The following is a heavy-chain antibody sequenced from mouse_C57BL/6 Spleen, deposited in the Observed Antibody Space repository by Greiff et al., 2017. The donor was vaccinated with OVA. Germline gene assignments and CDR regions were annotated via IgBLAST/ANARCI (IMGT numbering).Heavy chain of an antibody. D-gene: IGHD2-5*01. CDR2: IYPGSGNT. V-gene: IGHV1-66*01. J-gene: IGHJ3*01. Sequence: VKLMESGPELVKPGASVKISCKASGYSFTSYYIHWVKQRPGQGLEWIGWIYPGSGNTKYNEKFKGKATLTADTSSSTAYMQLSSLTSEDSAVYYCAREAYYSNPWFAYWGQGTLVTVSA. CDR3: AREAYYSNPWFAY. CDR1: GYSFTSYY.